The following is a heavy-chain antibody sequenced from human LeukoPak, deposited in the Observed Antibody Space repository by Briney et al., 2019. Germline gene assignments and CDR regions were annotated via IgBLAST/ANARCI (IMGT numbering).Heavy chain of an antibody. CDR3: ARDRYCSSTSCSPDAFDI. D-gene: IGHD2-2*01. CDR1: GGSISSYY. Sequence: PSEILSLTCTVSGGSISSYYWSWIRQPPGKGLEWIGYIYYSGSTNYNPSLKSRVTISVDTSKNQFSLKLSSVTAADTAVYYCARDRYCSSTSCSPDAFDIWGQGTMVTVSS. J-gene: IGHJ3*02. CDR2: IYYSGST. V-gene: IGHV4-59*01.